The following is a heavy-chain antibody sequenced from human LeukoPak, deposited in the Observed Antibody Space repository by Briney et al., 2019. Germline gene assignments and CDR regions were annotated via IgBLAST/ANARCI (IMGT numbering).Heavy chain of an antibody. J-gene: IGHJ5*02. CDR3: ARYCSSTSCYRRGFDP. D-gene: IGHD2-2*01. CDR1: GGSISSSSYY. V-gene: IGHV4-39*01. Sequence: SETLSLTCTVSGGSISSSSYYWRWVRQPPGKGLEWIGSIYYSGSTYYNPSLKSRVTISVDTSKNQFSLKLSSVTAADTAVYYCARYCSSTSCYRRGFDPWGQGTLVTVSS. CDR2: IYYSGST.